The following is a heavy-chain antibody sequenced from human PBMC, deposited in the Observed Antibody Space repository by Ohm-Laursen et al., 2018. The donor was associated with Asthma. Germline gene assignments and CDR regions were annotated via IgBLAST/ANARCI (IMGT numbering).Heavy chain of an antibody. CDR2: ISYDGSNK. CDR1: GFTFSSYA. CDR3: ARDPTSYCSSTSCYAYFDY. V-gene: IGHV3-30-3*01. D-gene: IGHD2-2*01. Sequence: RSLRLSCTASGFTFSSYAMHWVRQAPGKGLEWVAVISYDGSNKYYADSVKGRFTISRDNSKNTLYLQMNSLIAEDTAVYYCARDPTSYCSSTSCYAYFDYWGQGTLVTVSS. J-gene: IGHJ4*02.